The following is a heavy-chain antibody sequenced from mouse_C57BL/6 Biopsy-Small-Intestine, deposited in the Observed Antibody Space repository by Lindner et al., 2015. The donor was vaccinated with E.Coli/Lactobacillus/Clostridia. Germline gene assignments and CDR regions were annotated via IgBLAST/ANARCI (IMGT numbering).Heavy chain of an antibody. D-gene: IGHD3-2*01. J-gene: IGHJ4*01. Sequence: VQLQESGPELVKPGASVKISCKASGYAFSNSWMNWVKQRPGKGLEWIGRIYPGDGDTNFNGKFKGKATLTADKSSSTAYMQLSSLTSEDSAVYFCVRAGQLGLHYVMDYWGQGTSVTVSS. CDR2: IYPGDGDT. CDR3: VRAGQLGLHYVMDY. CDR1: GYAFSNSW. V-gene: IGHV1-82*01.